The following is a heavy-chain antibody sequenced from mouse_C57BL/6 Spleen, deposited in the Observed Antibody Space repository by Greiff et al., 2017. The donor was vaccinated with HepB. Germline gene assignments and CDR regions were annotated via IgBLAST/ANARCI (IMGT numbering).Heavy chain of an antibody. CDR3: TGLSRADYFDY. D-gene: IGHD3-1*01. CDR2: IRLKSDNYAT. CDR1: GFTFSNYW. V-gene: IGHV6-3*01. J-gene: IGHJ2*01. Sequence: DVKLVESGGGLVQPGGPMKLSCVASGFTFSNYWMNWVRQSPEKGLEWVAQIRLKSDNYATHYAESVKGRFTISRDDSKSSVYLQMNNLRAEDTGIYYCTGLSRADYFDYWGQGTTLTVSS.